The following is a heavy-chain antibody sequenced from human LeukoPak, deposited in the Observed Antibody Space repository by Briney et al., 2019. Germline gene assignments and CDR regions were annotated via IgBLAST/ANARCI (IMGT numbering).Heavy chain of an antibody. V-gene: IGHV3-74*01. D-gene: IGHD2-2*01. CDR3: ARDCQYCSNTKCRCC. J-gene: IGHJ4*02. Sequence: PGGTLRLSCAASGFTFSNYGMHWVRHAPAPGLVWVSNINGVEDRAAYADSVKGRFTISRENARNTLYLQMNSLRAEDTAVYYCARDCQYCSNTKCRCCWGQGTLVTVSS. CDR2: INGVEDRA. CDR1: GFTFSNYG.